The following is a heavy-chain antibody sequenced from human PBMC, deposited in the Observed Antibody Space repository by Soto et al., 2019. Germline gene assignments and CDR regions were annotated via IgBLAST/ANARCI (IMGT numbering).Heavy chain of an antibody. J-gene: IGHJ4*02. V-gene: IGHV3-30-3*01. CDR2: ISSDVVNY. CDR1: GFTFSSFA. D-gene: IGHD3-16*01. Sequence: QVQLVESGGGVVQPGRSLRLSCAASGFTFSSFAMHWVRQAPGKGLEWLAVISSDVVNYYYAESVKGRFTISRNNSKNTLDLQTNSLGKEDTAVYYGARGGAWTPEGLGYWGQGTLVTVAS. CDR3: ARGGAWTPEGLGY.